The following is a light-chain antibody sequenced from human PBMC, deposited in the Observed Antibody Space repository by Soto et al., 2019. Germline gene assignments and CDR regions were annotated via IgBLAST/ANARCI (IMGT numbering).Light chain of an antibody. Sequence: EIVLTQSPGTLSLSPGERDTLSCRASQNISSSYLAWYQQKPGQAPRPLIYGASSRATGIPDRFSGSGSGTDFTLTISRLEPEDFAVYYCQQYVSSPWTFGQGTKVDIK. CDR3: QQYVSSPWT. J-gene: IGKJ1*01. CDR2: GAS. CDR1: QNISSSY. V-gene: IGKV3-20*01.